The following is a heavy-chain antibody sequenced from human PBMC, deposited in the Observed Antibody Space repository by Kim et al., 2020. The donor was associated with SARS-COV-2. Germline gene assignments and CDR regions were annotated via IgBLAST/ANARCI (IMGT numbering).Heavy chain of an antibody. V-gene: IGHV1-2*02. CDR1: GYTFTGYY. CDR2: INPNSGGT. Sequence: ASVKVSCKASGYTFTGYYMHWVRQAPGQGLEWMGWINPNSGGTNYAQKFQGRVTMTRDTSISTAYMELSRLRSDDTAVYYCARGFPSYYYDSSGYSDYWGQGTLVTVSS. CDR3: ARGFPSYYYDSSGYSDY. D-gene: IGHD3-22*01. J-gene: IGHJ4*02.